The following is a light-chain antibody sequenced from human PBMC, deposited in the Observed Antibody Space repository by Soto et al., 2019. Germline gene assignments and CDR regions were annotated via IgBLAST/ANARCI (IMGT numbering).Light chain of an antibody. CDR1: SSNIGSNY. Sequence: QSVLTQPPSASGTPGQRITISCSGSSSNIGSNYVYWYQQLPGTAPKLLIYTNNQRPSGVPDRFSGSKSGTSVSLAISGLRSEDEADYYCAAWDDSLNGPVFGGGTKLTVL. CDR3: AAWDDSLNGPV. J-gene: IGLJ3*02. CDR2: TNN. V-gene: IGLV1-47*01.